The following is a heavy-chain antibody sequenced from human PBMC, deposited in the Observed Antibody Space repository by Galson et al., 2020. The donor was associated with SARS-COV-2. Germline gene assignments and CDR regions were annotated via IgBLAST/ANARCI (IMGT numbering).Heavy chain of an antibody. CDR3: ATSDSGSYYRHRDY. CDR2: ISWNSGSI. D-gene: IGHD1-26*01. Sequence: SLKISCAASGFTFDDYAMHWVRQAPGKGLEWVSGISWNSGSIGYADSVKGRFTISRDNAKNSLYLQMNSLRAEDTALYYCATSDSGSYYRHRDYWGQGTLVTVSS. J-gene: IGHJ4*02. CDR1: GFTFDDYA. V-gene: IGHV3-9*01.